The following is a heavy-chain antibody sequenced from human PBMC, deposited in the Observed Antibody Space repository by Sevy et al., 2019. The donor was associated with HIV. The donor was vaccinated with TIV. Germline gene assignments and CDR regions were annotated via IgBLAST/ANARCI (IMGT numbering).Heavy chain of an antibody. V-gene: IGHV4-30-4*01. D-gene: IGHD5-12*01. Sequence: SETLSLTCTVSGGSISSADFYCSWIRQPPGNGLEWIGYIYYSGSTYYNPSLESRVTIPVDTSKHQFSLRLRSVTAADTAAYDCARGSRREYSCYVLTSPFDYWGQGTTVTVSS. J-gene: IGHJ4*02. CDR1: GGSISSADFY. CDR3: ARGSRREYSCYVLTSPFDY. CDR2: IYYSGST.